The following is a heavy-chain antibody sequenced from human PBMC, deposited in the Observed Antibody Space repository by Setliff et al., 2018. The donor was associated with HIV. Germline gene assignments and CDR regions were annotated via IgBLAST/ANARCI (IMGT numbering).Heavy chain of an antibody. CDR3: TRGRGVTGTTDAFDI. CDR2: IRSKANGGTT. CDR1: GFSFGDYV. D-gene: IGHD6-19*01. Sequence: PGGSLRLSCTASGFSFGDYVMNWVRQAPGKGLEWVGFIRSKANGGTTEYAASVKGRFTISRDDSENSVFLQINSLKTEDTAMYYCTRGRGVTGTTDAFDIWGQGTMVTVSS. J-gene: IGHJ3*02. V-gene: IGHV3-49*04.